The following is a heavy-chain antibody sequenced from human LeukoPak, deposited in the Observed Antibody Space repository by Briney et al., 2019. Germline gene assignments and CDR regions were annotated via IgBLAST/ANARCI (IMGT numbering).Heavy chain of an antibody. D-gene: IGHD3-16*01. V-gene: IGHV4-59*01. J-gene: IGHJ5*02. CDR1: GGSISGYY. CDR2: ISHRGST. Sequence: PSETLSLTCTVSGGSISGYYWSWIRQPPGKTLEWIGYISHRGSTKYNLSLKSRVTMSVGTSKNQFSLKLSSVIAADTAVYYCARGFEGVAGWFDPWGQGTLVTVSS. CDR3: ARGFEGVAGWFDP.